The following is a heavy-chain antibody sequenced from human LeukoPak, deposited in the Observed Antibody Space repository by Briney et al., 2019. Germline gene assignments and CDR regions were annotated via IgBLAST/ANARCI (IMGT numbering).Heavy chain of an antibody. CDR3: ARHRPGLRYTRGWFDP. Sequence: SETLSLTCAVYGGSFSGYYWSWIRQPPGKGLEWIGEINHSGSTNYNPSLKSRVTISVDTSKNQFSLKLSSVTAADTAVYYCARHRPGLRYTRGWFDPWGQGTLVTVSS. CDR1: GGSFSGYY. CDR2: INHSGST. D-gene: IGHD3-9*01. V-gene: IGHV4-34*01. J-gene: IGHJ5*02.